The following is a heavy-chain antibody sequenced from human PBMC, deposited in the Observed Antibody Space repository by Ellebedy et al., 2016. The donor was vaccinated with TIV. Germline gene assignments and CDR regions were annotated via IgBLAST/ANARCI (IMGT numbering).Heavy chain of an antibody. V-gene: IGHV3-30*04. CDR3: ARDAGYYDSSGYSIFDY. D-gene: IGHD3-22*01. CDR2: IWYDGSNK. CDR1: GFTFSSYA. Sequence: GESLKISCAASGFTFSSYAMHWVRQAPGKGLEWVAVIWYDGSNKYYADSVKGRFTISRDNSKNTLYLQMNSLRAEDTAVYYCARDAGYYDSSGYSIFDYWGQGTLVTVSS. J-gene: IGHJ4*02.